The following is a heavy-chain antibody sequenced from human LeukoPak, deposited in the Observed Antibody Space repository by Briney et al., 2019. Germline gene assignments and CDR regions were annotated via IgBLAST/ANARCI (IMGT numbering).Heavy chain of an antibody. Sequence: PSETLSLTCTVSGGSISSYYWSWIRQPAGKGLEWIGRIYTSGSTNYNPSLKSRVTMSVDTSKNQFSLKLSSVTAADTAVYYCARERYCSSTSCYLRYYYYGMDVWGQGTTVTVSS. D-gene: IGHD2-2*01. CDR3: ARERYCSSTSCYLRYYYYGMDV. CDR2: IYTSGST. V-gene: IGHV4-4*07. CDR1: GGSISSYY. J-gene: IGHJ6*02.